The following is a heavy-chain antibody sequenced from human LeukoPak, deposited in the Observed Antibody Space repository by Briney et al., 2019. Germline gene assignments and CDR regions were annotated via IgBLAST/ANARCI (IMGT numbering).Heavy chain of an antibody. CDR3: ARGRRLFFSSTSCYTDY. CDR1: GVSFSGYY. Sequence: PSETLSLTCAVYGVSFSGYYWSWIRQPPGKGLEWIGEINHSGSTNYNPSLKSRVTISVDTSKNQFSLKLCSVTAADTAVYYCARGRRLFFSSTSCYTDYWGQGTLVTVSS. D-gene: IGHD2-2*02. J-gene: IGHJ4*02. V-gene: IGHV4-34*01. CDR2: INHSGST.